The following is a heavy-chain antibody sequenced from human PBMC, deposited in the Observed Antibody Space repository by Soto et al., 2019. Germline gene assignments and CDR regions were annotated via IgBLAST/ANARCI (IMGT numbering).Heavy chain of an antibody. D-gene: IGHD6-19*01. CDR2: SSAYNGNT. CDR3: AGLLEQWLVSRLYYFDY. Sequence: QVQLVQSGAEVKKPGASVKVSCKASGYTFTSYGISWVRQAPGQGLEWMGWSSAYNGNTNYAQKLQGRVTMTTDTSTFSADMEPMSLSSDDTAVYYCAGLLEQWLVSRLYYFDYWGQGTLVAVAS. V-gene: IGHV1-18*04. J-gene: IGHJ4*02. CDR1: GYTFTSYG.